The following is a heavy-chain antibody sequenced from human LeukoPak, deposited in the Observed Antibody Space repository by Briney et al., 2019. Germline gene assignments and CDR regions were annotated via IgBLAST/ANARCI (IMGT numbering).Heavy chain of an antibody. D-gene: IGHD4-11*01. J-gene: IGHJ1*01. Sequence: SETLSLTCAVYGGSFSAYSWSWIRLPPGKGLEWIGEINHSGSTNYNPSLKSRVTMSVDTSKNQFSLKLTSVTAADTAVYYCVRAHYGNYAEYFQHWGQGTLVTVSS. CDR3: VRAHYGNYAEYFQH. CDR1: GGSFSAYS. CDR2: INHSGST. V-gene: IGHV4-34*01.